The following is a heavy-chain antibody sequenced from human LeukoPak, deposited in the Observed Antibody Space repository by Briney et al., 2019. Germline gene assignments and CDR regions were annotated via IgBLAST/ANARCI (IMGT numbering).Heavy chain of an antibody. J-gene: IGHJ4*02. CDR2: IYHSGST. Sequence: SETLSLTRTVSGGSISSSNWWSWVRQPPGKGLEWIGEIYHSGSTNYNPSLKSRVTISVDKSKNQFSLNLSSVTAADTAVYYCARDGYYESSGPEFDYWGQGTLVTVSS. CDR1: GGSISSSNW. V-gene: IGHV4-4*02. D-gene: IGHD3-22*01. CDR3: ARDGYYESSGPEFDY.